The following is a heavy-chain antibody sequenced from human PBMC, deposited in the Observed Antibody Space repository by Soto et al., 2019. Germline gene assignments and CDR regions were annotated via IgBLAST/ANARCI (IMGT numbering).Heavy chain of an antibody. D-gene: IGHD3-9*01. CDR2: ISSSSSYI. Sequence: GGSLRLSCAASGFTFSSYSMNWVRQAPGKGLEWVSSISSSSSYIYYADSVKGRFTISRDNAKNSLYLQMNSLRAEDTAVYYCAREYDILNWFDPWGQGTLVTVSS. CDR3: AREYDILNWFDP. J-gene: IGHJ5*02. CDR1: GFTFSSYS. V-gene: IGHV3-21*01.